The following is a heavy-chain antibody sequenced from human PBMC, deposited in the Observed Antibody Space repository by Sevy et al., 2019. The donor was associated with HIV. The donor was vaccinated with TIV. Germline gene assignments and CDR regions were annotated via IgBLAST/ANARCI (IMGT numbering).Heavy chain of an antibody. J-gene: IGHJ4*02. CDR2: LSSGSTYT. CDR1: GFTFSDYY. CDR3: SRDRRNYAGQYFDY. Sequence: GGSLRLSCAVSGFTFSDYYMSWIRQAPGKGLEWVSDLSSGSTYTKYAYSVKGRFTISRDNAKNSLYLQMNSLRVEDTTVYYCSRDRRNYAGQYFDYWGQGTLVTVSS. D-gene: IGHD1-7*01. V-gene: IGHV3-11*06.